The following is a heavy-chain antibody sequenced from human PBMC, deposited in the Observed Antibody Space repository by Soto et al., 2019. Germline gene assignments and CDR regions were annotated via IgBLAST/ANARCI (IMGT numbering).Heavy chain of an antibody. CDR3: IREAGDY. D-gene: IGHD6-13*01. J-gene: IGHJ4*02. CDR1: GFTFSSYW. V-gene: IGHV3-74*01. CDR2: INSSRSTT. Sequence: PGGSXRLSCAASGFTFSSYWMHWFRQAPGKGLVWVSRINSSRSTTTYADSVKGRFTISRDNAKNSLYLQMNSLRAEDTAVYYCIREAGDYWGQGTQVTVSS.